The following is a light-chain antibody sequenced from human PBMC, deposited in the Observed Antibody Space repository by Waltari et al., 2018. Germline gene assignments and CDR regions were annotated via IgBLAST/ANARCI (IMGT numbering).Light chain of an antibody. V-gene: IGKV1-39*01. Sequence: DIQMTQSPSSLSASVGDRVTITCRACQTIRNYLNWYQHKPGKAPHLLIYAASSLQSGVPSRFSGSGSGTDFTLTISSVQPEDSGIYYCQRSYTTPFMYNFGQGTKLEIK. CDR2: AAS. CDR1: QTIRNY. J-gene: IGKJ2*01. CDR3: QRSYTTPFMYN.